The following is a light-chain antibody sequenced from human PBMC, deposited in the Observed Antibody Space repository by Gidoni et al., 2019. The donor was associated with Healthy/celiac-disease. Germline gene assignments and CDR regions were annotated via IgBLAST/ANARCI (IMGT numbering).Light chain of an antibody. V-gene: IGKV4-1*01. J-gene: IGKJ1*01. CDR3: QQYYSTPPWT. CDR1: QRVFYNSNNKNY. CDR2: WAS. Sequence: DIVMTQSPDSLAVSLVERATINCKSTQRVFYNSNNKNYLAWYQQKPGQPPKLLIYWASTRESGVPDRFSGSGSGTDFTLIISSRQAEDVAVYYCQQYYSTPPWTFGQGTKVEIK.